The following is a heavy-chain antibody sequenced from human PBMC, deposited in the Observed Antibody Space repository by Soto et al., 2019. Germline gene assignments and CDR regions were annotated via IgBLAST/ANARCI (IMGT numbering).Heavy chain of an antibody. CDR1: GFTFSSYS. CDR3: ARDFDADSRTDFDY. D-gene: IGHD4-17*01. CDR2: LSYDVNNK. J-gene: IGHJ4*02. V-gene: IGHV3-30-3*01. Sequence: GGSLRLSCAASGFTFSSYSMHWVRQAPGKGLEWVAVLSYDVNNKFYADSVKGRFTISRDNSKNSLYLQMNSLRAEDTALYFCARDFDADSRTDFDYWGQGTLVTVSS.